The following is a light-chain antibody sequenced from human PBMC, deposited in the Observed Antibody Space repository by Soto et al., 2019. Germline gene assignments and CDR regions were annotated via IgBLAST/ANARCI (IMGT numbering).Light chain of an antibody. CDR2: DAS. V-gene: IGKV1-5*01. CDR1: QDISKW. CDR3: QQYDSFPWT. Sequence: DIQMTQSPSTLSASVGDRVAITCRASQDISKWLAWYQQKPGKPPKLLIYDASGLDSGVPSRSSGSGYGTEFTLTISGLQPEDFATFYCQQYDSFPWTFGPGTKVDIK. J-gene: IGKJ1*01.